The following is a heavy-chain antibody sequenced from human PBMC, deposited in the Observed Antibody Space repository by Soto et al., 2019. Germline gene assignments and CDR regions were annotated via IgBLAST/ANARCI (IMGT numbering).Heavy chain of an antibody. V-gene: IGHV3-74*01. J-gene: IGHJ4*02. CDR1: GYTFGNHW. Sequence: EVQLVESGGGLVQPGGSPRLSCAVAGYTFGNHWMHWVRQAPGKGLEWVSRMNSDGSIINYADSVKGRFTVSRDNARNTLYLQMNSLRVEDTAVYYCATAEVDYWGPGTLVTVSS. CDR2: MNSDGSII. CDR3: ATAEVDY.